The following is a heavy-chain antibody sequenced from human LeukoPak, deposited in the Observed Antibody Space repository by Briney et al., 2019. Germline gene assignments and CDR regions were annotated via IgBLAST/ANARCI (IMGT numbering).Heavy chain of an antibody. CDR1: GYTFTSYD. J-gene: IGHJ4*02. CDR3: ARVQTTGLLEWLY. CDR2: MNPNSGNI. D-gene: IGHD3-3*01. Sequence: ASVKVSCKASGYTFTSYDINWVRQATGQGLEWMGWMNPNSGNIGYAQKFQGRVTMTRDTSISTAYMELSRLRSDDTAIYYCARVQTTGLLEWLYWGQGALVTVSS. V-gene: IGHV1-8*01.